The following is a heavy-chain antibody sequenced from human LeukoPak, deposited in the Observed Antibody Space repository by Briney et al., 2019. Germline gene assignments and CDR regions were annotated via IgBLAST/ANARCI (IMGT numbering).Heavy chain of an antibody. J-gene: IGHJ4*02. CDR1: GGSISSGGYY. CDR2: IYYSGST. D-gene: IGHD5-18*01. V-gene: IGHV4-31*03. CDR3: ARGYGYGYLFDY. Sequence: PSETLSLTCTVSGGSISSGGYYWSWIRQHPGKGLEWIGYIYYSGSTYCNPSLKSRVTISVDTSKNQFSLKLSSVTAADTAVYYCARGYGYGYLFDYWGQGTLVTVSS.